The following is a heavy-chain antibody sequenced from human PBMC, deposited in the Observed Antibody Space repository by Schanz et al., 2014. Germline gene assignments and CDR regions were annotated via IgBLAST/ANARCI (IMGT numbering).Heavy chain of an antibody. V-gene: IGHV3-30*19. CDR1: GFTFSSYA. CDR3: ARAHGNNWYGKGLDY. Sequence: QVQLVESGGGVVQPGRSLRLSCAASGFTFSSYAMHWVRQAPGKGLEWVALISNDRSIKYYADSVEGRFTISRDNSRNTLYLQMNSLRADDTAVYFCARAHGNNWYGKGLDYWGQGTQVTVSS. J-gene: IGHJ4*02. D-gene: IGHD1-1*01. CDR2: ISNDRSIK.